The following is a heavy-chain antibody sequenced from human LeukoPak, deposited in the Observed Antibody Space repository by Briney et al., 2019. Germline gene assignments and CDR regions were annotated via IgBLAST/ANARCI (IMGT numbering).Heavy chain of an antibody. V-gene: IGHV1-2*02. CDR1: GYTFTGYL. CDR3: VRALSTVATWLYL. J-gene: IGHJ2*01. D-gene: IGHD4-17*01. Sequence: EASVKVSCMASGYTFTGYLMHWVRQDPGQGLEWMGWISTNSGDTKYAQKLQGRVTMTRDTSISTAYMELSSLRSDDTAVYYCVRALSTVATWLYLWERGTLVTVSS. CDR2: ISTNSGDT.